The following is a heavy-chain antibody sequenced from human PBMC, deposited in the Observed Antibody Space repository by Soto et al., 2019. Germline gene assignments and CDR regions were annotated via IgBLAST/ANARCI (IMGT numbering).Heavy chain of an antibody. D-gene: IGHD1-7*01. CDR1: GFTFSDYS. J-gene: IGHJ5*02. CDR3: GRDRKYNWNYDWFDP. V-gene: IGHV3-21*01. Sequence: EVQLVESGGGLVKPGGSLRLSCEASGFTFSDYSMNWVRQAPGKGLEWVSSITGSSSYIYYADSVKGRFTISRDNAKNSLYLQMNSLRAEDTAVYYRGRDRKYNWNYDWFDPRGQGTLVTVSS. CDR2: ITGSSSYI.